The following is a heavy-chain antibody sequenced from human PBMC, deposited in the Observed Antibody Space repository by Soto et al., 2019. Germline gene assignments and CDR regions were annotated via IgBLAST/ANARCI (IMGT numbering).Heavy chain of an antibody. CDR3: AKGCNTFDY. CDR1: GFIFNDYC. D-gene: IGHD4-4*01. V-gene: IGHV3-11*01. Sequence: GGSLRLSCAASGFIFNDYCMSWIRQAPGKGLEWVSYITNSGGTTFYADSVKGRFTISRDNAKNSLYLQMKSLRAEDTAVYYCAKGCNTFDYWGQGNLVTVSS. J-gene: IGHJ4*02. CDR2: ITNSGGTT.